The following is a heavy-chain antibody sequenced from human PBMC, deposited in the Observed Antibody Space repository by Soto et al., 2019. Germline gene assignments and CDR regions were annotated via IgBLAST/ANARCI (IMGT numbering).Heavy chain of an antibody. J-gene: IGHJ5*02. Sequence: QLQLQESRSGLVKPSQTLSLTCAVSGGSISSGCYSLSWILQPPGKGLEWIGYIYHSGSTYYNPSLKSRVTISVARSKNQFSLKLSSATAANTAVYYCARVPGPWGQGTLVTVSS. CDR3: ARVPGP. CDR1: GGSISSGCYS. V-gene: IGHV4-30-2*01. CDR2: IYHSGST.